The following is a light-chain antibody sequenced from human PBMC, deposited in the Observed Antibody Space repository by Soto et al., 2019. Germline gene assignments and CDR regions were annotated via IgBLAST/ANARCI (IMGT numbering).Light chain of an antibody. CDR1: RTLVYSDGHIY. J-gene: IGKJ5*01. CDR2: KVS. CDR3: EHGTHWPAIT. Sequence: DVVLTQSPLSLPVTLGQPASISCRSTRTLVYSDGHIYLNWFQQRPGQSARRIIYKVSNRDSGVPDRFSGSDSGSDFKLKISRVQAEDVGVYYCEHGTHWPAITVGQGTGLDSK. V-gene: IGKV2-30*01.